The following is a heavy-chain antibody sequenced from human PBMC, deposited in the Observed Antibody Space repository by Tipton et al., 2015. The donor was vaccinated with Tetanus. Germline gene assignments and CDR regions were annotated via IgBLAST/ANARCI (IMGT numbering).Heavy chain of an antibody. CDR3: ARVPYYYERGPFDY. D-gene: IGHD3-10*02. CDR1: GGTFSSYA. V-gene: IGHV1-69*01. J-gene: IGHJ4*02. Sequence: QSGPEVKKPGSSVKVSCKASGGTFSSYAISWVRQAPGQGLEWMGGIIPIFGTASYAQKFQGRVTITADESTSTAYMELSSLRSEDTAVYYCARVPYYYERGPFDYWGQGTLVTVSS. CDR2: IIPIFGTA.